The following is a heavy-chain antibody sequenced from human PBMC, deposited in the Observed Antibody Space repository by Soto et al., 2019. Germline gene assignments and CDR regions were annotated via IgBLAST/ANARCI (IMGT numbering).Heavy chain of an antibody. V-gene: IGHV1-46*03. CDR2: INPSGGST. Sequence: QVQLVQSGAEVKKPGASVKVSCKASGYTFTSYYMHWVRQAPGQGLEWMGIINPSGGSTSYAQKFQGRVTMTRDKSTSTVYMELSSLRSEDTAVYYCARRKAFGYWGRDDCFDPWGQGTLVTVFS. CDR3: ARRKAFGYWGRDDCFDP. CDR1: GYTFTSYY. D-gene: IGHD7-27*01. J-gene: IGHJ5*02.